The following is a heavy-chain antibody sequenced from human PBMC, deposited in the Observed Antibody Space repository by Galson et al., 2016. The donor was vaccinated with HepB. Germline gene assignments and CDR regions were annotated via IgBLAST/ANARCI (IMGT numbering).Heavy chain of an antibody. Sequence: TLSLTCSVSGGSIGRSSYFWGWIRQPPGKGLEWIASIYYSGTTYYNPSLKGRVTISIDTSKNQFSLRLNSMTAADTAVYYCARTTYCGADCYSGFAAFDVWGRGTMVIVSS. CDR1: GGSIGRSSYF. CDR3: ARTTYCGADCYSGFAAFDV. CDR2: IYYSGTT. D-gene: IGHD2-21*02. V-gene: IGHV4-39*01. J-gene: IGHJ3*01.